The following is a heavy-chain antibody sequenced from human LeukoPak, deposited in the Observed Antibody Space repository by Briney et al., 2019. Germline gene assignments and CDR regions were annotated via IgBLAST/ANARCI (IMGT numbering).Heavy chain of an antibody. D-gene: IGHD5-24*01. V-gene: IGHV3-30*04. CDR1: GFTFSPYA. Sequence: GRSLRLSCAASGFTFSPYAMHWVRQAPGKGLEWVAVISDDGNTKHFADFVMGRFTISRDNSKNTLYLQINSLRAEDTAVYYCARDPVRRDGHNHLDYWGQGTLVTVSS. CDR3: ARDPVRRDGHNHLDY. CDR2: ISDDGNTK. J-gene: IGHJ4*02.